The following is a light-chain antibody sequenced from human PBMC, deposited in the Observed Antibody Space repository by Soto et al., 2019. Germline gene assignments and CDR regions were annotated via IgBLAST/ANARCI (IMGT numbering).Light chain of an antibody. V-gene: IGLV1-40*01. CDR2: GKN. Sequence: QSVLTQPPSVSGAPGQRVTISCTGISSNIGAGYDVHWYQQFPGTVPKLLLYGKNNRPSGVPARFSGSKSGISASLAITGLQAEDEADYYCQSFDSRLNGYVFGTGTKVTVL. CDR3: QSFDSRLNGYV. J-gene: IGLJ1*01. CDR1: SSNIGAGYD.